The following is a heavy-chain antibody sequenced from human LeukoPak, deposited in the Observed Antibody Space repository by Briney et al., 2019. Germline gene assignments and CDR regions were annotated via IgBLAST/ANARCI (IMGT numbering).Heavy chain of an antibody. D-gene: IGHD6-13*01. J-gene: IGHJ4*02. V-gene: IGHV4-4*02. CDR2: IYHSGST. CDR3: ARGGSSSWYGLLDY. Sequence: SGTLSLTCAVSGGSISSSNWWSWVRQPPGKGLEWIGEIYHSGSTNYNPSLKSRVTIPVDKSKNQFSLKLSSVTAADTAVYYCARGGSSSWYGLLDYWGQGTLVTVSS. CDR1: GGSISSSNW.